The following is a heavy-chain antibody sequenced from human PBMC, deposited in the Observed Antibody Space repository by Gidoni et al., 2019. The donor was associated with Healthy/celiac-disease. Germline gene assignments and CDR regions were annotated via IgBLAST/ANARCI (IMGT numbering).Heavy chain of an antibody. V-gene: IGHV1-69*06. D-gene: IGHD3-10*01. Sequence: QVQLVQSGAEVKKPGSSVKVSCKASGGTFSSYAISWVRQAPGQGLEWMGGIIPIFGTANYAQKFQGRVTITADKSTSTAYMELSSLRSEDTAVYYCARVGSITMVRGVITGAFDIWGQGTMVTVSS. CDR1: GGTFSSYA. CDR2: IIPIFGTA. J-gene: IGHJ3*02. CDR3: ARVGSITMVRGVITGAFDI.